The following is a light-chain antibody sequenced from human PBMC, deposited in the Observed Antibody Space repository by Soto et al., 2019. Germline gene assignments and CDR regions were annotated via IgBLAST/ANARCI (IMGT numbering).Light chain of an antibody. CDR3: QQYGSSGT. CDR1: QSVSNNY. Sequence: ELVLTQSPGTLSLSPGERATLSWRASQSVSNNYLAWYQQKPGQAPRLLIYGASNRVTGIPDRFSGSGSGTDFTLTISRLEPEDFAVYYCQQYGSSGTFGQGTKVDIK. J-gene: IGKJ1*01. V-gene: IGKV3-20*01. CDR2: GAS.